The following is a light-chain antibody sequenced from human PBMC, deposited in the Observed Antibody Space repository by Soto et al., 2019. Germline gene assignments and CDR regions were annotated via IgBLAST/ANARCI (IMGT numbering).Light chain of an antibody. CDR3: QQYDNSIT. J-gene: IGKJ5*01. CDR1: QSVISTY. Sequence: EIVLTQSPDTLSLSPGETATLSSRASQSVISTYLAWYHQKPGQAPRLLIFGASRRATGIPDRFSGSGSGTDFTLTISRLEPEDFAVYYCQQYDNSITFGQGTRLEIE. V-gene: IGKV3-20*01. CDR2: GAS.